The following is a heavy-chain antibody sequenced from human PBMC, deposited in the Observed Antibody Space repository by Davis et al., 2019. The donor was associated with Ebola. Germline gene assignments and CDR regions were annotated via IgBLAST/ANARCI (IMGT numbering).Heavy chain of an antibody. CDR3: AREGFYYDSSGYGFDY. Sequence: AASVKVSCKASGYTFTSYYMHWVRQAPGQGLEWMGIINPSGGSTSYAQKFQGRVTMTRDTSTSTVYMELSSLRSDDTAVYYCAREGFYYDSSGYGFDYWGQGTLVTVSS. CDR1: GYTFTSYY. D-gene: IGHD3-22*01. CDR2: INPSGGST. J-gene: IGHJ4*02. V-gene: IGHV1-46*01.